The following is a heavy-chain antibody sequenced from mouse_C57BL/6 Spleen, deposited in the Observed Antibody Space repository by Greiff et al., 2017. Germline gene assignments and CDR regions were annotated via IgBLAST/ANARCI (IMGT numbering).Heavy chain of an antibody. V-gene: IGHV1-81*01. CDR2: IYPRSGNT. CDR1: GYTFTSYG. J-gene: IGHJ3*01. CDR3: AREGLGIYYYGSSYGY. D-gene: IGHD1-1*01. Sequence: VQLQQSGAELARPGASVKLSCKASGYTFTSYGISWVKQRTGQGLEWIGEIYPRSGNTYYNEQFKGKAPLTADKSSSTAYMELRSLTSEDSAVYFCAREGLGIYYYGSSYGYGGQGTLVTVS.